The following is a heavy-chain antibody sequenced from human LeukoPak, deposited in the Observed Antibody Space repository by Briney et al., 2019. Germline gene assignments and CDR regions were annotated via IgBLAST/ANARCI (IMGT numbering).Heavy chain of an antibody. D-gene: IGHD1-26*01. Sequence: GGSLRLSCAASGFTFSTYVMTWVRQAPGKGLEWVSSIIGNGGSTFYAGSVKGRFTIPRDNATNSLYLQMNILRAEDTALYYCASGGIYYGAAFDFWGQGTLVTVSS. J-gene: IGHJ4*02. CDR3: ASGGIYYGAAFDF. CDR2: IIGNGGST. V-gene: IGHV3-23*01. CDR1: GFTFSTYV.